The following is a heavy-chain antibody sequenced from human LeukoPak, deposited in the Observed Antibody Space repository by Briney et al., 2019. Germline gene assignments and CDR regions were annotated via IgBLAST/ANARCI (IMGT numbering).Heavy chain of an antibody. CDR3: AKQSAGSAAWYSLHYDF. CDR1: GFIFSDYG. Sequence: SGGSLRLSCEASGFIFSDYGMGWVRQAPGRGLEWVSSVDGGGGGTYYADSVKGRFTISRDNSKDTLYLQMNGLRAEDTAVYFCAKQSAGSAAWYSLHYDFWGQGTLVTVSS. D-gene: IGHD6-13*01. CDR2: VDGGGGGT. J-gene: IGHJ4*02. V-gene: IGHV3-23*01.